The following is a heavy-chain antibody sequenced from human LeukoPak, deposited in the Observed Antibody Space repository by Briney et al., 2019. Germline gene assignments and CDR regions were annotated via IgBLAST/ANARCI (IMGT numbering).Heavy chain of an antibody. D-gene: IGHD2-8*02. Sequence: GGSLRLSCAASGFTFNAFGMNWVRQAPGKGLEWVSYIGTTSGAIYYADSVKGRFTISRDSAKNSLYLQMNSLRADDTAVYYCATHWDPVLGTPYWDDYWGQGTLVTVSS. CDR2: IGTTSGAI. V-gene: IGHV3-48*01. J-gene: IGHJ4*02. CDR3: ATHWDPVLGTPYWDDY. CDR1: GFTFNAFG.